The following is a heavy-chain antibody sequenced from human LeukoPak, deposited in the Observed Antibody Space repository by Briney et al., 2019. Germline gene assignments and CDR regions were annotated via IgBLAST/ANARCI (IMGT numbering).Heavy chain of an antibody. CDR1: GFTVSSNY. CDR2: IYSGGST. J-gene: IGHJ3*02. Sequence: GGSLRLSCAASGFTVSSNYMSWVRQAPGKGLEWVSVIYSGGSTYYADSVKGRFTISRDNSKNTLYLQMNSLRAEDTAVYYCARAKYYYDSSGYYPAFDIWGQGTMVTVSS. CDR3: ARAKYYYDSSGYYPAFDI. V-gene: IGHV3-66*01. D-gene: IGHD3-22*01.